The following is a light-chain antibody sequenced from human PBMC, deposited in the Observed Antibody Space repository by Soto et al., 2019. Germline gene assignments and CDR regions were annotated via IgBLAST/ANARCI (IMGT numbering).Light chain of an antibody. CDR3: QQYYGTPYT. J-gene: IGKJ2*01. Sequence: EIVLTQSPDSLAVSLGERATINCKSIQSVLSSSNNKNYLAWYQQKPRQHPELLFTWASTREFGVPDRFSGSVSGTDFTLTSSSLQAEDVAVYYCQQYYGTPYTFGQGTKVEIK. CDR1: QSVLSSSNNKNY. CDR2: WAS. V-gene: IGKV4-1*01.